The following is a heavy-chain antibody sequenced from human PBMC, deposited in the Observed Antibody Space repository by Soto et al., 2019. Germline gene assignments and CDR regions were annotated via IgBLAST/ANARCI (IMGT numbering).Heavy chain of an antibody. D-gene: IGHD6-13*01. CDR1: GGTFSSYA. CDR3: ASYPVAAAARDYYYYGMDV. V-gene: IGHV1-69*12. CDR2: IIPIFGTA. Sequence: QVQLVQSGAEVKKPGSSVKVSCKASGGTFSSYAISWVQQAPGQGLEWMGGIIPIFGTANYAQKFQGRVTITADESTSTAYMELSSLRSEDTAVYYCASYPVAAAARDYYYYGMDVWGQGTTVTVSS. J-gene: IGHJ6*02.